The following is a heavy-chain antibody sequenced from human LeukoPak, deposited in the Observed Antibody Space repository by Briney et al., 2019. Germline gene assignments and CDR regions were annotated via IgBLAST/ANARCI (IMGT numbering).Heavy chain of an antibody. D-gene: IGHD7-27*01. CDR1: GGSASRSSYY. CDR2: ISYSGTN. Sequence: SETLSLTCTVSGGSASRSSYYTGWSRQPPWKGLGWIGSISYSGTNYNNPSLKSRVSISIDTSKNQFSVKLTSVTAADTAMSYCARLGTLRSWGQGTLVTVSS. J-gene: IGHJ5*02. CDR3: ARLGTLRS. V-gene: IGHV4-39*01.